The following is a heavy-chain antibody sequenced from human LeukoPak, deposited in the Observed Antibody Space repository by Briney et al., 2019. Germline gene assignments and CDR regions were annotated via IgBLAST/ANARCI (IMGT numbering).Heavy chain of an antibody. D-gene: IGHD3-22*01. CDR3: ARDHYDSSGYCIDI. Sequence: ASVKVSCKASGYTFTGYYMHWVRQAPGQGLEWMGWINPNSGGTNYAQKFQGWVTMTRDTSISTAYMELSRLRSDDTAVYYCARDHYDSSGYCIDIWGQGTMVTVSS. V-gene: IGHV1-2*04. J-gene: IGHJ3*02. CDR1: GYTFTGYY. CDR2: INPNSGGT.